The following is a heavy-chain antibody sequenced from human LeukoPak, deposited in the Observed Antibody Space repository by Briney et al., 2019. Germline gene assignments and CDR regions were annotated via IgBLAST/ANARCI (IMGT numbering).Heavy chain of an antibody. Sequence: SETLSLTCTVSGGSISSSSYYWGWIRQPPGKGLEWIGSIYYSGSTYYNPSLKSRVTISVDTSKNQFSLKLSSVTAADTAVYYCARDSYSSGLFDYWGQGTLVTVSS. J-gene: IGHJ4*02. CDR3: ARDSYSSGLFDY. CDR2: IYYSGST. V-gene: IGHV4-39*02. D-gene: IGHD6-19*01. CDR1: GGSISSSSYY.